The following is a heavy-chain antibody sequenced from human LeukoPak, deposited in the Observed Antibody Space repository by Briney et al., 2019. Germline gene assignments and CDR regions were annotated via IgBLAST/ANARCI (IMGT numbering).Heavy chain of an antibody. CDR2: IRYDGSNK. CDR1: GFTFSSYG. J-gene: IGHJ3*02. CDR3: AKPEVGYGSAFDN. D-gene: IGHD4-17*01. V-gene: IGHV3-30*02. Sequence: GGSLRLSCAASGFTFSSYGMHWVRQAPGKGLEWVAFIRYDGSNKYYADSVKGRFTISRGNSKNTLYLQMNSLRAEDTAVYYCAKPEVGYGSAFDNWGQGTMVTVSS.